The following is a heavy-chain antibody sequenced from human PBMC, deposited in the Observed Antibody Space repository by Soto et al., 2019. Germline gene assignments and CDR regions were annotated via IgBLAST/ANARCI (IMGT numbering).Heavy chain of an antibody. CDR1: GYTFSSYG. V-gene: IGHV1-18*01. D-gene: IGHD6-13*01. CDR3: ARDRGIAAALFL. Sequence: GASVKVSCKASGYTFSSYGINWVRQAPGQGLEWLGWVSPYDGYTNYAQIRQGRVSMTTDTSTKTAYMEVRSLRSDDTAVYYCARDRGIAAALFLWGQGTLVPVSS. CDR2: VSPYDGYT. J-gene: IGHJ4*02.